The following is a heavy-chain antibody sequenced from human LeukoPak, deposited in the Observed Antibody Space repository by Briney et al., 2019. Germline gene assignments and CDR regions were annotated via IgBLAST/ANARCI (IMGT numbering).Heavy chain of an antibody. CDR1: GFTFSSYS. CDR3: ARAGSNWNLVGFYGY. V-gene: IGHV3-48*04. Sequence: GGSLRLSCAASGFTFSSYSMNWVRQAPGKGLEWVSYISSSSSTIYYADSVKGRFTISRDNAKNSLYLQMNSLRAEDTAVYYCARAGSNWNLVGFYGYWGQGTLVTVSS. J-gene: IGHJ4*02. D-gene: IGHD1-1*01. CDR2: ISSSSSTI.